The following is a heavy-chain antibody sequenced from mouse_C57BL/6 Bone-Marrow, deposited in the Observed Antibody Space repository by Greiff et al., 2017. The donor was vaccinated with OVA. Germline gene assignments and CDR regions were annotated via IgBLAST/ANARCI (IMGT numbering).Heavy chain of an antibody. Sequence: VQLQQSGPELVKPGASVKISCKASGYTFTDYYMNWVKQSHGKSLEWIGDINPNNGGTSYNQKFKGKATLTVDKSSSTAYMELRSLTSEDSAVYYCAREGIYYGTSFAYWGQGTLVTVSA. V-gene: IGHV1-26*01. D-gene: IGHD2-1*01. CDR2: INPNNGGT. CDR1: GYTFTDYY. J-gene: IGHJ3*01. CDR3: AREGIYYGTSFAY.